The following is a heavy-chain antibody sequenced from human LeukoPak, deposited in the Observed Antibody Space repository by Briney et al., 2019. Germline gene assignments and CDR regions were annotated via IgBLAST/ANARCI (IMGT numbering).Heavy chain of an antibody. V-gene: IGHV3-33*01. CDR3: ARYSGSYKGFDY. J-gene: IGHJ4*02. Sequence: GGSLRLSCAASGFTFSVYGMNWVRQAPGKGLEWVAVIWYDGSNKYYADSVKGRFTISRDSSKNTLYLQMNSLRAEDTAVYYCARYSGSYKGFDYWGQGILVTVSS. CDR2: IWYDGSNK. D-gene: IGHD1-26*01. CDR1: GFTFSVYG.